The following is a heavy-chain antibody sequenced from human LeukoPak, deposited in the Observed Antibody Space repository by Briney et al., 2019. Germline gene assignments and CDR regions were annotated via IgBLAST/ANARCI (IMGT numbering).Heavy chain of an antibody. CDR2: IYYSGST. D-gene: IGHD6-19*01. J-gene: IGHJ4*02. CDR3: ARDPGPYSSDWSAVDY. V-gene: IGHV4-59*01. CDR1: GGSISSYY. Sequence: SETLSLTCTVSGGSISSYYWTWIRQPPGKGLEWIGYIYYSGSTNYNPSLKGRVTISVDTSKNQFSLRLTSVTAADTAVYYCARDPGPYSSDWSAVDYWGQGTLVTVSS.